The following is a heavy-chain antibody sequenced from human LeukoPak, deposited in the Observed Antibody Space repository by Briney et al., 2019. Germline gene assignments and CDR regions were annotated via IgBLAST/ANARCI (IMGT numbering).Heavy chain of an antibody. V-gene: IGHV3-23*01. CDR3: AREMMESYYYYMDV. Sequence: GGTLRLSCAASGFTFSSYGMSWVRQAPGKGLEWVSAISGSGGSTYYADSVKGRFTISRDNSKNTLYLQMNSLRAEDTAVYYCAREMMESYYYYMDVWGKGTTVTISS. CDR2: ISGSGGST. D-gene: IGHD1-1*01. J-gene: IGHJ6*03. CDR1: GFTFSSYG.